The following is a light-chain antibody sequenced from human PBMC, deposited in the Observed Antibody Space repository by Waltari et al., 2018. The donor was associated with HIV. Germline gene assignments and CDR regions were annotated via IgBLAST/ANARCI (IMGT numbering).Light chain of an antibody. CDR3: SSFADRDGFYVL. Sequence: QSALTQPPSASGAPGQSVTLSCTGSNSDLGSYDYVSWYQLHPGKAPKLVSSEVTKRPSGVSDRFSGSKSANTAFLTVSGLQAEDEADYYCSSFADRDGFYVLFGGGTRLTVL. CDR2: EVT. J-gene: IGLJ2*01. V-gene: IGLV2-8*01. CDR1: NSDLGSYDY.